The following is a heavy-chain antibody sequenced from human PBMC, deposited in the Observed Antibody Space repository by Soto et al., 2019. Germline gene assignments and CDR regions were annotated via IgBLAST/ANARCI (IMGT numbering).Heavy chain of an antibody. J-gene: IGHJ6*02. V-gene: IGHV5-10-1*01. Sequence: GESLKISCQGSGYDFTSFTSYWISWVRQMPGKGLEWMGRIDPSDSYTNYSPSFQGHVTISVDKSISTAYLQWSSLKASDTAMYYCARRGFRYFGLDVWGQGTTVTVSS. CDR3: ARRGFRYFGLDV. CDR2: IDPSDSYT. D-gene: IGHD3-9*01. CDR1: GYDFTSFTSYW.